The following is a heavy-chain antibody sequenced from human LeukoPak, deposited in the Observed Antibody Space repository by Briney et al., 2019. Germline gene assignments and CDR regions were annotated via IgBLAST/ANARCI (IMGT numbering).Heavy chain of an antibody. CDR2: IRWNGGGI. Sequence: PGGSLRLSCAASGFTFDDYAMPWVRHAPGKGLEWVSGIRWNGGGIAYADSVKGRFTISRDNAKNSLYLQMNSLRPDDTALYYCANGDDSSGFYYSWTYWGQGALVTVSS. D-gene: IGHD3-22*01. CDR3: ANGDDSSGFYYSWTY. J-gene: IGHJ4*02. CDR1: GFTFDDYA. V-gene: IGHV3-9*01.